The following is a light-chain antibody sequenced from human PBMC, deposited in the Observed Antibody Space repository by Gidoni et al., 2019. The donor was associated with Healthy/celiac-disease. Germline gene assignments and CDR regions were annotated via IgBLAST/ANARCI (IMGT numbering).Light chain of an antibody. Sequence: EIVMTLSPATLSVSPGERATRSCRASQSVSSNLAWYQQKPGQAPRLLIYGASTRATGIPARFSGSGSGTEFTLTISSLQSEDFAVYYCQQYNNWPPWTFGQGTKVEIK. V-gene: IGKV3-15*01. CDR2: GAS. CDR1: QSVSSN. CDR3: QQYNNWPPWT. J-gene: IGKJ1*01.